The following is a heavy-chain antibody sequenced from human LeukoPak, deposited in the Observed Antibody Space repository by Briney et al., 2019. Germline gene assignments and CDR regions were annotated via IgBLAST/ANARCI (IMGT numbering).Heavy chain of an antibody. CDR2: ISSSGSTI. Sequence: GGSLRLSCAASGFTFGSYVMNWVRQAPGKGLEWVSYISSSGSTIYYADSVKGRFTISRDNVKNSLYLQMNSLRAEDTAVYYCAELGITMIGGVWGKGTTVTISS. D-gene: IGHD3-10*02. J-gene: IGHJ6*04. CDR1: GFTFGSYV. V-gene: IGHV3-48*03. CDR3: AELGITMIGGV.